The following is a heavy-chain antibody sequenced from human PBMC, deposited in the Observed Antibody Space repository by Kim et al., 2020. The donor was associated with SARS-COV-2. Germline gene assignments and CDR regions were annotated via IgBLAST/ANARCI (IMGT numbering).Heavy chain of an antibody. CDR1: GYTLTELS. D-gene: IGHD2-15*01. V-gene: IGHV1-24*01. J-gene: IGHJ4*02. CDR3: ATTPESTPWVGTVV. Sequence: ASVKVSCKVSGYTLTELSMHWVRQAPGKGLEWMGGFDPEDGETIYARKFQGRVTMTEDTPTDTAYMELSSLRSEDTAVYYCATTPESTPWVGTVVWGQGTLVTVSS. CDR2: FDPEDGET.